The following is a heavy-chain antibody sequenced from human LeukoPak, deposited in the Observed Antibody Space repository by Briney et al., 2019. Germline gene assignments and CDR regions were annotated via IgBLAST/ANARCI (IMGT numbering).Heavy chain of an antibody. CDR3: ARVLSGRQLAPYYYMDV. V-gene: IGHV3-21*01. D-gene: IGHD6-6*01. CDR2: ISSSSSYI. J-gene: IGHJ6*03. Sequence: GGSLRLSCAASGFTFSSYSMNWVRQAPGKGLEWVSSISSSSSYIYYADSVKGRFTISRDNAKNSPYLQMNSLRAEDTAVYYCARVLSGRQLAPYYYMDVWGKGTTVTVSS. CDR1: GFTFSSYS.